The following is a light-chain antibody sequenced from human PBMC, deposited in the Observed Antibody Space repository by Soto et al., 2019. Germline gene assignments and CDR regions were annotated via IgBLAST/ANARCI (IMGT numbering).Light chain of an antibody. V-gene: IGKV3-11*01. CDR3: QKRSNWPRT. CDR1: QSVSSY. CDR2: EAS. J-gene: IGKJ1*01. Sequence: EIVLTQSPATLSVSPGERATLSCRASQSVSSYFAWYQQKPGQAPRLLIYEASNRATGIPARFSGSGSGTDFTLAISSLEPEDFEVYYCQKRSNWPRTFGQGTKVEIK.